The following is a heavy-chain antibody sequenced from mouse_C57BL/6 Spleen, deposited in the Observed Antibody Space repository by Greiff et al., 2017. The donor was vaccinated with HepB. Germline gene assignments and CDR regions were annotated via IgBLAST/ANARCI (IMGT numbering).Heavy chain of an antibody. J-gene: IGHJ2*01. Sequence: QVHVKQPGAELVKPGASVKLSCKASGYTFTSYWMHWVKQRPGQGLEWIGMIHPNSGSTNYNEKFKSKATLTVDKSSSTAYMQLSSLTSEDSAVYYCARSVYYGNYVDYWGQGTTLTVSS. CDR2: IHPNSGST. V-gene: IGHV1-64*01. CDR3: ARSVYYGNYVDY. D-gene: IGHD2-1*01. CDR1: GYTFTSYW.